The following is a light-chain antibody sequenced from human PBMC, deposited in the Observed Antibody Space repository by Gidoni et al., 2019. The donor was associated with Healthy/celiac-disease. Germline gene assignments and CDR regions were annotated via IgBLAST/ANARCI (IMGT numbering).Light chain of an antibody. CDR2: RDS. CDR3: QVWDSSTYV. V-gene: IGLV3-9*01. J-gene: IGLJ1*01. Sequence: SYDLTQPLSVSVALGQTARITCGGNNIGSKNVHWYQQKPGQAPVVVIYRDSNRPSGIPERFSGSNSGNTATLTISRAQAGDEADYYCQVWDSSTYVFGTGTKVTVL. CDR1: NIGSKN.